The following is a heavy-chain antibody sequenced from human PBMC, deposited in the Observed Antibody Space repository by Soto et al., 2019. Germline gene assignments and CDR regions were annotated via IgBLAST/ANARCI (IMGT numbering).Heavy chain of an antibody. Sequence: SETLSLTCAVYGGSFSGYYWSWIRQPPGKGLEWIGEINHSGSTNYNPSLKSRVTISVDTSKNQFSLKLSSVTAADTAVYYCARALYCNGGSCYRKRANWFDPWGQGTLVTVSS. V-gene: IGHV4-34*01. CDR3: ARALYCNGGSCYRKRANWFDP. D-gene: IGHD2-15*01. CDR1: GGSFSGYY. J-gene: IGHJ5*02. CDR2: INHSGST.